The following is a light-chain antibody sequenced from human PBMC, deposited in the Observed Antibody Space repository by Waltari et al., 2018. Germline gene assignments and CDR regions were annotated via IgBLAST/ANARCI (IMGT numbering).Light chain of an antibody. V-gene: IGKV1-5*01. CDR3: QQYNDWST. CDR2: DAS. CDR1: QSISDW. Sequence: DIQMTQSPSTLSASVGDRVTITCRASQSISDWLAWYQQKPGKAPKLLIYDASTLESGVPSRFSGSGSGTELTLTISSLQPDDFATYYCQQYNDWSTFGQGTKLEI. J-gene: IGKJ2*01.